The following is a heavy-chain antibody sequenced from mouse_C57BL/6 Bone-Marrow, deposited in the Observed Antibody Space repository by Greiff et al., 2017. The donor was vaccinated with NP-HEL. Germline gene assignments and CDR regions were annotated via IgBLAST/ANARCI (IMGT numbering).Heavy chain of an antibody. CDR2: IYPRSGNT. CDR3: ARTITTVVARYFDV. CDR1: GYTFTSYG. V-gene: IGHV1-81*01. Sequence: LQESGAELARPGASVKLSCKASGYTFTSYGISWVKQRTGQGLEWIGEIYPRSGNTYYNEKFKGKATLTADKSSSTAYMELRSLTSEDSAVYFCARTITTVVARYFDVWGTGTTVTVSS. J-gene: IGHJ1*03. D-gene: IGHD1-1*01.